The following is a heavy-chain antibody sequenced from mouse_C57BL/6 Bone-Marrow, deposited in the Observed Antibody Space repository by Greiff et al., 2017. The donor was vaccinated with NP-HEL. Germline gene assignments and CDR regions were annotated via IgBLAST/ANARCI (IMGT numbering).Heavy chain of an antibody. D-gene: IGHD1-1*01. V-gene: IGHV1-55*01. CDR3: AIYYGSSGGFGD. J-gene: IGHJ2*01. CDR1: GYTFTSYW. Sequence: QVQLQQPGAELVKPGASVKMSCKASGYTFTSYWITWVKQRPGQGLEWIGDIYPGSGSTNYNEKFKSKATLTVDTSSSTAYMQLSSLTSEDAAVYYCAIYYGSSGGFGDWGQGTTLTVAS. CDR2: IYPGSGST.